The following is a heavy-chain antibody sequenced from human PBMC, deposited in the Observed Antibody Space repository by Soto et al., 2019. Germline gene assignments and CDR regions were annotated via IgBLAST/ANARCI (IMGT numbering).Heavy chain of an antibody. CDR2: IYWDDAT. J-gene: IGHJ4*02. Sequence: PAHTLPLTCTFSGVSLRTSGVGVGWIRQPPGKALEWPAFIYWDDATRYSISLKSRLTIPKDTSRDQVFLRLTDMDPVDPARYYCARCRCYEILHYWGQETLVSVSS. D-gene: IGHD5-12*01. CDR1: GVSLRTSGVG. V-gene: IGHV2-5*02. CDR3: ARCRCYEILHY.